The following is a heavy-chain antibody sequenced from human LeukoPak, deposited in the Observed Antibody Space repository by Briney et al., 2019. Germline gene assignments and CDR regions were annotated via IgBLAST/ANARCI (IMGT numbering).Heavy chain of an antibody. V-gene: IGHV3-48*03. D-gene: IGHD3-9*01. J-gene: IGHJ4*02. CDR2: ISSSGSTI. CDR3: ARDWGRDDILTGLL. Sequence: PGGSLRLSCAASGFTFSSYEMNWVRQAPGKGLEWVSYISSSGSTIYYADSVKGRFTISRDNAKNSLYLQMNSLRAEDTAVYYCARDWGRDDILTGLLWGQGTLVTVSS. CDR1: GFTFSSYE.